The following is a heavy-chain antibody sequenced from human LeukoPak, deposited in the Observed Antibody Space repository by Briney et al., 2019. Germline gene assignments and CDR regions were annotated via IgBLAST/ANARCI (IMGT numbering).Heavy chain of an antibody. CDR1: GFTFSSYA. CDR2: ISGSRINT. D-gene: IGHD3-10*01. CDR3: AKDSPLYWGSGSYTY. J-gene: IGHJ4*02. V-gene: IGHV3-23*01. Sequence: GGSLRLSCAASGFTFSSYAMSWVRQAPGKGLEWVSAISGSRINTYYADSVKGRFTISRDNSKNMLYLQMNSLRAEDTAIYYCAKDSPLYWGSGSYTYWGQGTLVTVSS.